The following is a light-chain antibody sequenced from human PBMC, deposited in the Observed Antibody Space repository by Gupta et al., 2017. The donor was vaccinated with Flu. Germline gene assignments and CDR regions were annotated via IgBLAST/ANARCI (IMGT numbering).Light chain of an antibody. CDR2: EVS. Sequence: SPGTASDVGGCNTVHWCEQHPGRVSKRMSSEVSNRRPGISNRVSGSKNGDTASLTITRLQDEDEDDDYCSSYTSGSTIGVAFGGGTKLTVL. CDR1: ASDVGGCNT. CDR3: SSYTSGSTIGVA. J-gene: IGLJ2*01. V-gene: IGLV2-14*01.